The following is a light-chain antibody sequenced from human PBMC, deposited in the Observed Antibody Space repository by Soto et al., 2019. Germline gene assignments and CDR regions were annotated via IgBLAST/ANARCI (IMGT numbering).Light chain of an antibody. Sequence: DIQMTQSPSTLSASVGDRVTITCRASQSISSGLAGYQQKPGKAPKLLIYKASSLESGVPSRFSGSGSGTEFTLTISSLQPDDFATYYCQQYNSSPTFGQGTKVEIK. CDR3: QQYNSSPT. J-gene: IGKJ1*01. CDR1: QSISSG. CDR2: KAS. V-gene: IGKV1-5*03.